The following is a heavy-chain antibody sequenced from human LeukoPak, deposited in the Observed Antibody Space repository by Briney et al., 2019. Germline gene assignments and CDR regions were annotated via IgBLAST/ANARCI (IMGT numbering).Heavy chain of an antibody. J-gene: IGHJ4*02. V-gene: IGHV3-48*04. CDR3: ARGHSFTRYRAIKY. Sequence: GGSLRLSCAASGFTFSSYSMNWVRQAPGKGLEWLSYMSSSTSTIYSADSVKGRFTISRDNAKNSLYLQMSSLRAEDTAVYYCARGHSFTRYRAIKYWGQGTLVTVSS. D-gene: IGHD5-24*01. CDR1: GFTFSSYS. CDR2: MSSSTSTI.